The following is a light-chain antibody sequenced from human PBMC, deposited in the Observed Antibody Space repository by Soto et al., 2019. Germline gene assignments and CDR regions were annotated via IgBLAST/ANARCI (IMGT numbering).Light chain of an antibody. V-gene: IGKV3-15*01. J-gene: IGKJ1*01. Sequence: ILFTQCPATLPRSPGERATLSCRASQSISDTLAWYQQKPGQAPRLLIYSASRRATGFPARFSGSGSGTDFTLTISSLQPEDFAVYYCQHYNNWPWPFGQGTKVDIK. CDR3: QHYNNWPWP. CDR2: SAS. CDR1: QSISDT.